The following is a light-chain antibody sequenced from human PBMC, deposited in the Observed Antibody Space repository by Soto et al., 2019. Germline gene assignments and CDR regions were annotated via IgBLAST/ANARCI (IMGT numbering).Light chain of an antibody. CDR2: LGS. J-gene: IGKJ1*01. Sequence: DIVLTQSPLSLPVTPGEPASISCRSTQSLLHSNGYNYLDWYLQKPGQSPQLLISLGSNRASGVPDRFSGSGSGTDFTLEISRVEAEDAGVYYCMQSLQPLRTFGQGTKVDIK. V-gene: IGKV2-28*01. CDR3: MQSLQPLRT. CDR1: QSLLHSNGYNY.